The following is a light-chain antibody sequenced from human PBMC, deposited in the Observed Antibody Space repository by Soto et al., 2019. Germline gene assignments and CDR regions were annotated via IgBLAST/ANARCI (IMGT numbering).Light chain of an antibody. CDR1: STDVDTYNY. Sequence: QSVLTPPASVSGSPGQSITISCSGISTDVDTYNYVSWYQLHPGEAPKVLIYDVNSRPSGVSNRFSGSRSGNTASLTISGLRAGEGVIFSSSPQTPAPPLFVFGPGTRVPAL. J-gene: IGLJ1*01. V-gene: IGLV2-14*03. CDR3: SPQTPAPPLFV. CDR2: DVN.